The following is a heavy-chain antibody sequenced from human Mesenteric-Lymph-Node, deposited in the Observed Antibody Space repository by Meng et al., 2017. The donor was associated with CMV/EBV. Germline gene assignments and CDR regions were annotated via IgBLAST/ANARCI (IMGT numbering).Heavy chain of an antibody. Sequence: GESLKISCAVSGFTFSFCAMAWVRQAPGKGLEWVSSISGCGADTFYAGSVKGRFTICRDNAKNTLYLQMNSLRVEDTAVYYCATVPSVVRGVKWFDPWGQGTLVTVSS. CDR2: ISGCGADT. CDR1: GFTFSFCA. V-gene: IGHV3-23*01. J-gene: IGHJ5*02. CDR3: ATVPSVVRGVKWFDP. D-gene: IGHD3-10*01.